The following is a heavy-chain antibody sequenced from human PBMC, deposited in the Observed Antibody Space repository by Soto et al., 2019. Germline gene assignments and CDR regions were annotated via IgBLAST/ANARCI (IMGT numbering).Heavy chain of an antibody. D-gene: IGHD3-10*01. J-gene: IGHJ4*02. CDR1: GFIFSDYY. CDR2: ISSSSSDT. Sequence: QVQLVESGGGLVKPGGSLRLSCAASGFIFSDYYMSWIRQAPGKGLEWVSYISSSSSDTNYADSVKGRFTISRDNAQNSLYLQMISLRAEDTAVYYCARGGYHGSGTYTYDYWGQGTLVTVSS. V-gene: IGHV3-11*06. CDR3: ARGGYHGSGTYTYDY.